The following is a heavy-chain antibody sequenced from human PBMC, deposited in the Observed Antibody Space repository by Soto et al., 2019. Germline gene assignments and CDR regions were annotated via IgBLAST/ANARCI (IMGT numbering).Heavy chain of an antibody. CDR1: GYTFIKYD. D-gene: IGHD6-13*01. J-gene: IGHJ5*02. CDR3: ARMASAGTLNWFDP. Sequence: QVQLVQSGAEVKEPGASVRVSCKASGYTFIKYDISWVRQATGQGLEWMGWMNPGSGKTVYANKFQGRVTMTRDASTSTAHLELRSLTSEDTAVYYCARMASAGTLNWFDPWGQGTLVTVSS. V-gene: IGHV1-8*01. CDR2: MNPGSGKT.